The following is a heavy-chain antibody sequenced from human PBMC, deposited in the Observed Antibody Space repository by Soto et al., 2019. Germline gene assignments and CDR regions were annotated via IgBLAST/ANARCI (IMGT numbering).Heavy chain of an antibody. Sequence: ASVKVSCKASGYTFTSYAMHWVRQAPGQRLEWMGWINAGNGNTKYSQEFQGRVTITRDTSASTAYMELSSLRSEDTAVYYCARELSLEQGDAFDIWGQGTMVTVSS. CDR2: INAGNGNT. V-gene: IGHV1-3*01. J-gene: IGHJ3*02. CDR3: ARELSLEQGDAFDI. CDR1: GYTFTSYA. D-gene: IGHD3-3*02.